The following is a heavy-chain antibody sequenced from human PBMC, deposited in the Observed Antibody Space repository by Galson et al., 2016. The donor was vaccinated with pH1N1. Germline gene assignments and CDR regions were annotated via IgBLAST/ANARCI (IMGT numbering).Heavy chain of an antibody. CDR3: ATFSSSSSCRALDV. D-gene: IGHD6-6*01. Sequence: SVKVSCKASGATFNSYGIHWVRQAPGKGLEWMGDINPVFGKTNYAQRFQDRVTITAHDMELSGLRSEDTAIYYCATFSSSSSCRALDVWGQGTTVTVSS. CDR2: INPVFGKT. CDR1: GATFNSYG. V-gene: IGHV1-69*13. J-gene: IGHJ3*01.